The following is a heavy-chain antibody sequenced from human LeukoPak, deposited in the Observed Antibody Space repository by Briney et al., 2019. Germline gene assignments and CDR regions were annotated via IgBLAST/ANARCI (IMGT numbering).Heavy chain of an antibody. D-gene: IGHD4-11*01. J-gene: IGHJ4*02. V-gene: IGHV4-34*01. Sequence: SETLSLTCAVYGGSFSGYYWSWIRQPPGKGLEWIGEINHSGSTNYNPSLKSRVTISVDTSKNQFSLKLSSVTAADTAVYYCARDDYGNYAFDYWGQGTLVTVSS. CDR3: ARDDYGNYAFDY. CDR1: GGSFSGYY. CDR2: INHSGST.